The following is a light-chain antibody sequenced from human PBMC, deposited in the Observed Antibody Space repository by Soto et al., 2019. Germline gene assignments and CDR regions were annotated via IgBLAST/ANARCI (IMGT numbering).Light chain of an antibody. Sequence: EIVLTQSPGTLSVSPGERATLSCRASQSVSSSYLAWYQQKPAQAPTLLIYGASSRATGIPDSFSGSGSGTDFTLTISRLEPEDFAVYYCQQYGSSPTWTFGQGTKVDIK. CDR1: QSVSSSY. CDR2: GAS. CDR3: QQYGSSPTWT. J-gene: IGKJ1*01. V-gene: IGKV3-20*01.